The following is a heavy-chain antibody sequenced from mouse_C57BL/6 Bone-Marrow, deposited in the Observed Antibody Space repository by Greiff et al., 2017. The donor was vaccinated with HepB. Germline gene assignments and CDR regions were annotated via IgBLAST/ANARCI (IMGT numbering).Heavy chain of an antibody. CDR1: GYAFSSSW. CDR2: IYPGDGDT. V-gene: IGHV1-82*01. D-gene: IGHD1-1*01. J-gene: IGHJ4*01. CDR3: ARGDYGSSYGLYYAMDY. Sequence: VQLVESGPELVKPGASVKISCKASGYAFSSSWMNWVKQRPGKGLEWIGRIYPGDGDTNYNGKFKGKATLTADKSSSTAYMQLSSLTSEDSAVYFCARGDYGSSYGLYYAMDYWGQGTSVTVSS.